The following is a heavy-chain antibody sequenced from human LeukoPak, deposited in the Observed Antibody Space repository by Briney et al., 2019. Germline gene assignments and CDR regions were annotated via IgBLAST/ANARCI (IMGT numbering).Heavy chain of an antibody. CDR2: ISYEGSIT. Sequence: GKSLRLSCAASGFTFSNYAFHWVRQPPGKGLEWAAVISYEGSITYYADSVKGRFTISRGNSKKTLHLQMDSLRVEDTAVYYCVRDRAPWGGALGGAKGMDVWGEGTTVTVSS. CDR3: VRDRAPWGGALGGAKGMDV. V-gene: IGHV3-30*04. J-gene: IGHJ6*03. CDR1: GFTFSNYA. D-gene: IGHD4/OR15-4a*01.